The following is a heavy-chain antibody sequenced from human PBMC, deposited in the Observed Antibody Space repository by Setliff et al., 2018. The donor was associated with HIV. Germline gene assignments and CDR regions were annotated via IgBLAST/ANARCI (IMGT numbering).Heavy chain of an antibody. CDR3: TTGVGIGDFDAFDI. CDR2: IRSKAYGGTT. CDR1: GFTFGDYG. J-gene: IGHJ3*02. D-gene: IGHD2-2*03. V-gene: IGHV3-49*04. Sequence: GGSLRLSCTASGFTFGDYGMSWVRQAPGKGLEWVGFIRSKAYGGTTDYAAPVKGRFTISRDDSKNTLYLQMNSLKTEDTAVYYCTTGVGIGDFDAFDIWGQGTMVTVSS.